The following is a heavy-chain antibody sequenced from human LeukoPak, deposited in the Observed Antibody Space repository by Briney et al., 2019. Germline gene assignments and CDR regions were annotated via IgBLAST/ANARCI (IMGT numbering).Heavy chain of an antibody. CDR3: ATGPGITMIVVVIDY. J-gene: IGHJ4*02. CDR2: IGYDGFTGFDGSNK. Sequence: PGGSLRLSCAASGFTLSRYGMHWVRQAPGKGLEWVSFIGYDGFTGFDGSNKWYADSVKGRFTISRDNSKNTLFLQMNSLRAEDTAVYYCATGPGITMIVVVIDYWGQGTLVTVSS. D-gene: IGHD3-22*01. CDR1: GFTLSRYG. V-gene: IGHV3-30*02.